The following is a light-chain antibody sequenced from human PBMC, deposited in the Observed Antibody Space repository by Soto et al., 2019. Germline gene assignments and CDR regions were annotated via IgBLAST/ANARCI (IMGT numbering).Light chain of an antibody. CDR1: RSFASSY. V-gene: IGKV3D-20*02. J-gene: IGKJ4*01. CDR2: AAS. Sequence: EIVLTQSPVTLSLSPGERATLSCRASRSFASSYLGWYQQKPGQAPRLLIYAASTRATGIPDRFSGSGSATDFTLTISRLEPEDFAVYYCQQYNDWPPLTFGGGTKVEIK. CDR3: QQYNDWPPLT.